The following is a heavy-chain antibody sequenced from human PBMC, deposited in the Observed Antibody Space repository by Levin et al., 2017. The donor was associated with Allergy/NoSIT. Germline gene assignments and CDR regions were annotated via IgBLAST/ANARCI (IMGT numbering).Heavy chain of an antibody. Sequence: GGSLRLSCAASGFTFSGYAMSWVRQAPGKGLEWVSSISGSGAGTYYADSVKGRFTISRDNFKSTLYLQMNSLRAAETATYYCAKEDTAVVGAAFDYWGQGTLVTVSS. CDR3: AKEDTAVVGAAFDY. D-gene: IGHD1-26*01. J-gene: IGHJ4*02. V-gene: IGHV3-23*01. CDR2: ISGSGAGT. CDR1: GFTFSGYA.